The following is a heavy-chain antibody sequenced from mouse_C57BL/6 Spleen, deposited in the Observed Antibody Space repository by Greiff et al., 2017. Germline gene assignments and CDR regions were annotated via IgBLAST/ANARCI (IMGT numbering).Heavy chain of an antibody. CDR3: ARGAEV. J-gene: IGHJ1*03. CDR1: GYSITSGYY. CDR2: ISYDGSN. V-gene: IGHV3-6*01. Sequence: DVHLVESGPGLVKPSQSLSLTCSVTGYSITSGYYWNWIRQFPGNKLEWMGYISYDGSNNYNPSLKNRISITRDTSKNQFFLKLNSVTTEDTATYYCARGAEVWGTGTTVTVSS.